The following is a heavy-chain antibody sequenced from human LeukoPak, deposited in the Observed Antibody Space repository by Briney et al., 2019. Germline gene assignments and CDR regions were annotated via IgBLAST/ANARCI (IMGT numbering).Heavy chain of an antibody. J-gene: IGHJ6*03. D-gene: IGHD3-9*01. V-gene: IGHV4-39*07. CDR2: IYYTGST. Sequence: SETLSLTCTVSGGSISGSGYYWVWIRQPPGKGLEWIATIYYTGSTYYNPSLKSRVTISVDPSKNQFSLRLNSVTAADTAMYYCARVFTYYDILTGYLYYYYMDVWGKGTTVTISS. CDR1: GGSISGSGYY. CDR3: ARVFTYYDILTGYLYYYYMDV.